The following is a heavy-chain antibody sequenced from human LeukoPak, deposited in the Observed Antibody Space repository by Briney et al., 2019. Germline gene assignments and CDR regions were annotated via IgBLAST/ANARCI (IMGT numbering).Heavy chain of an antibody. CDR2: IYYSGST. CDR3: AVAPSGAFDI. D-gene: IGHD7-27*01. Sequence: PSETLSLTCTVSGGSISSYYWSWIRQPPGKGLEWIGYIYYSGSTNYNPSLKSRVTISVGTSKNQFSLKLSSVTAADTAVYYCAVAPSGAFDIWGQGTMVTVSS. V-gene: IGHV4-59*01. J-gene: IGHJ3*02. CDR1: GGSISSYY.